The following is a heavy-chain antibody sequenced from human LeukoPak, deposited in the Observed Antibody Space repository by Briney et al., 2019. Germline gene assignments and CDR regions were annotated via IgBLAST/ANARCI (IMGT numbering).Heavy chain of an antibody. J-gene: IGHJ5*02. CDR1: GFTFSSYE. V-gene: IGHV3-48*03. D-gene: IGHD2-21*01. Sequence: GGSLRLSCAASGFTFSSYEMNWVRQAPGKGLEWVSFISSSSSTIYYADSVKGRFTISRDNARNSVYLQMNSLGAEDTAVYYCARPILFTGFDPWGQGTLVTVSS. CDR2: ISSSSSTI. CDR3: ARPILFTGFDP.